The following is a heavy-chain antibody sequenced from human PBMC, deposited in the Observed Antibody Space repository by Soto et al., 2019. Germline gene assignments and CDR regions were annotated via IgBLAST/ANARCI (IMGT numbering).Heavy chain of an antibody. D-gene: IGHD3-9*01. CDR1: GFTFSAYA. Sequence: GGSLRLFCAASGFTFSAYAMSGVRQAPGKGLEWVSGISGSGGTTYYADSVKGRFTISRDNSKNKLFMQLNSLRAEDTAVYYCAKHLVGDILTGYYNVALDSWGQGTMVTVSS. J-gene: IGHJ4*02. V-gene: IGHV3-23*01. CDR2: ISGSGGTT. CDR3: AKHLVGDILTGYYNVALDS.